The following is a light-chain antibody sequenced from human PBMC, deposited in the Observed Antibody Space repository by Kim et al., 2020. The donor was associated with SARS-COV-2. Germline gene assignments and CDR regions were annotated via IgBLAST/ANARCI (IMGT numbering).Light chain of an antibody. J-gene: IGKJ1*01. CDR2: ATS. V-gene: IGKV1-6*01. CDR1: QDIRKD. Sequence: AIQMTQSPSSLSASVGDRVTITCRASQDIRKDLGWYQQKPGRAPNLLIYATSTLRSGVPSRFSGSGSGTDFTLTISSLQPEDFATYFCLQDYKYPPTFGQGTKVDIK. CDR3: LQDYKYPPT.